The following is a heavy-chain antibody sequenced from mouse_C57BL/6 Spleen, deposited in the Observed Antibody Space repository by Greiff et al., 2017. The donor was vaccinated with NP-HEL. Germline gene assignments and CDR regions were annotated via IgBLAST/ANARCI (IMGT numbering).Heavy chain of an antibody. Sequence: VQLQQSGAELARPGASVKMSCKASGYTFTSYTMHWVKQRPGQGLEWIGYINPSSGYTKYNQKFKDKATLTADKSSSTAYMQLSSLTSEDPAVYYCARLGHYGSSRYYAMDYWGQGTSVTVSS. D-gene: IGHD1-1*01. CDR1: GYTFTSYT. J-gene: IGHJ4*01. V-gene: IGHV1-4*01. CDR3: ARLGHYGSSRYYAMDY. CDR2: INPSSGYT.